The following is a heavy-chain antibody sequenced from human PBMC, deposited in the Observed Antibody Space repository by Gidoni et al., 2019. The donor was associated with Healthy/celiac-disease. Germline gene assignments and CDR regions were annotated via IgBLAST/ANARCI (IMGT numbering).Heavy chain of an antibody. CDR1: GYTFTSFY. CDR2: INPSGGST. D-gene: IGHD5-18*01. Sequence: QVQLVQSGAEVKKPGASVKVSCKASGYTFTSFYMHWVRQAPGQGLEWMGIINPSGGSTSYAQKFQGRVTMTRDTSTSTVYMELSSLRSEDTAVYYCARVDTAMGLDYWGQGTLVTVSS. J-gene: IGHJ4*02. CDR3: ARVDTAMGLDY. V-gene: IGHV1-46*01.